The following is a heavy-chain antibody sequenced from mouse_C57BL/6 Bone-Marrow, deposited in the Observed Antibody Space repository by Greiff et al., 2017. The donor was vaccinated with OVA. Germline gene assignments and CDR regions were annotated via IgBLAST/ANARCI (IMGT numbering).Heavy chain of an antibody. CDR2: IDPENGDT. J-gene: IGHJ3*01. Sequence: EVQLQQSGAELVRPGASVKLSCTASGFNIKDDYMHWVKQRPEQGLEWIGWIDPENGDTEYASKFQGKATITADTSSNTAYLQLSSLTSEDTAVYYGTLITTVVATEEAWFAYWGQGTLVTVSA. CDR3: TLITTVVATEEAWFAY. V-gene: IGHV14-4*01. D-gene: IGHD1-1*01. CDR1: GFNIKDDY.